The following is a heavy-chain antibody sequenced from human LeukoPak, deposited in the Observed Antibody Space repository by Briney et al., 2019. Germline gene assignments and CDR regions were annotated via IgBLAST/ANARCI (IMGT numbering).Heavy chain of an antibody. V-gene: IGHV4-59*12. CDR1: GGSISSYY. Sequence: PSETLSLTCTVSGGSISSYYWSWIRQPPGKGLEWIGYIYYSGSTNYNPSLKSRVTLSVDTSKNQFSLKLSSVTAADTAVSYCARDRSSGWTDYWGQGTLVTVSS. CDR2: IYYSGST. D-gene: IGHD6-19*01. J-gene: IGHJ4*02. CDR3: ARDRSSGWTDY.